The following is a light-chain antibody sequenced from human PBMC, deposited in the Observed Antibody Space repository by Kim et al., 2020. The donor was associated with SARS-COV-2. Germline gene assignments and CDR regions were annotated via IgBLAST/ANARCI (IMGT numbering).Light chain of an antibody. CDR1: SPNIGRNS. J-gene: IGLJ3*02. V-gene: IGLV1-44*01. CDR3: ASWHDSLNGWV. CDR2: SNN. Sequence: ELTQPPSASGTPGQRVTISCSGSSPNIGRNSVNWYQQLPGTAPKLLLYSNNQRPSGVPDRFSGSKSGTSASLAISGLQSEDEADYYCASWHDSLNGWVFGGGTQLTVL.